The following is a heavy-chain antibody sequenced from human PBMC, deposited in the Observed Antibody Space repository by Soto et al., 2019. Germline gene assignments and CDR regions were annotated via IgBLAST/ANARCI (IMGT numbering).Heavy chain of an antibody. CDR1: GYTFTIYA. J-gene: IGHJ4*02. CDR2: INAGNGNT. CDR3: ALSSSSKGYYFDY. D-gene: IGHD6-6*01. V-gene: IGHV1-3*01. Sequence: ASVKVSCKASGYTFTIYAMHWVLQAPGQRLEWMGWINAGNGNTKYSQKFQGRVTITRDTSASTAYMELSSLRSEDTAVYYCALSSSSKGYYFDYWGQGTLVTVSS.